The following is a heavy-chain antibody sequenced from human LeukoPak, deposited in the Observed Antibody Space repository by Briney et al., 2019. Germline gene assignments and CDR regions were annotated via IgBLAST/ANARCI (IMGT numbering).Heavy chain of an antibody. D-gene: IGHD4-17*01. CDR1: GGSFSGYY. CDR2: INHSGST. Sequence: SETLSLTRAVYGGSFSGYYWSWSRQPPGKGLEWIGEINHSGSTNYNPSPKSRVTISVDTSKNQFSLKLSSVTAADTAVYYCARGTMTTVTYYFDYWGQGTLVTVSS. V-gene: IGHV4-34*01. CDR3: ARGTMTTVTYYFDY. J-gene: IGHJ4*02.